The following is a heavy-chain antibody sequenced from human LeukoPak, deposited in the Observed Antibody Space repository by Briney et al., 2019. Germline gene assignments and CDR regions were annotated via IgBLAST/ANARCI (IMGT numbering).Heavy chain of an antibody. CDR1: GYTFTSYA. Sequence: ASVKVSCKASGYTFTSYAINWVRQATGQGLEWMGWMNPSNGNTGFAQKFQGRLTMTRDTSISTAYMELRGLTSDDTAVYFCARGSPEEMATIADWGQGTLVTVSS. CDR3: ARGSPEEMATIAD. D-gene: IGHD5-24*01. CDR2: MNPSNGNT. J-gene: IGHJ4*02. V-gene: IGHV1-8*01.